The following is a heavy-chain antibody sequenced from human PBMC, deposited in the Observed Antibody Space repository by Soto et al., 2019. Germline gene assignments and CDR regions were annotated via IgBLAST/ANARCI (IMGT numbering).Heavy chain of an antibody. CDR2: IYYSGST. V-gene: IGHV4-31*03. D-gene: IGHD4-4*01. CDR1: GGSISSGGYY. J-gene: IGHJ4*02. CDR3: ARVKRGAYSNYMS. Sequence: PSETLSLTCTVSGGSISSGGYYWSWIRQHPGKGLEWIGYIYYSGSTYYNPSLKSRVTISVDTSKNQFSLKLSSVTAADTAVYYCARVKRGAYSNYMSWGQGTLVTVSS.